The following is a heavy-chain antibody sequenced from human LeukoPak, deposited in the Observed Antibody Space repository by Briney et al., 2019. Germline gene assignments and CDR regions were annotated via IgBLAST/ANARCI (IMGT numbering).Heavy chain of an antibody. V-gene: IGHV1-69*05. CDR3: ARVSVPYYYGSSNYGRFDY. D-gene: IGHD3-22*01. Sequence: SVKVSCKASGGTFSSYAISWVRQAPGQGLEWMGEIIPIFGTANYAQKLQGRVTITTDESTSTAYMELSSLRSEDTAAYYCARVSVPYYYGSSNYGRFDYWGQGTLVTVSS. J-gene: IGHJ4*02. CDR2: IIPIFGTA. CDR1: GGTFSSYA.